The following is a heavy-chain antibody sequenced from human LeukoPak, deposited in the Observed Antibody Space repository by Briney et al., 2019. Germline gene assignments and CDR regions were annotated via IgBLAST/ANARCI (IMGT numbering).Heavy chain of an antibody. CDR3: AKDRDAFDI. J-gene: IGHJ3*02. CDR2: ISYDGSNK. CDR1: GFTFSSHG. V-gene: IGHV3-30*18. Sequence: GGSLRLSCAASGFTFSSHGMHWVRQAPGKGLEWVAVISYDGSNKYYADSVKGRFTISRDNSKNTLYLQMNSLRAEDTAVYYCAKDRDAFDIWGQGTMVTVSS.